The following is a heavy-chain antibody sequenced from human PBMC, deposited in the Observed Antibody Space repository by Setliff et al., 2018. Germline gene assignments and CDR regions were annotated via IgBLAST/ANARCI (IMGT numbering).Heavy chain of an antibody. CDR2: MYYSGST. CDR3: ARRWNFGPYGSGIHDGFDM. D-gene: IGHD3-10*01. Sequence: SETLSLTCSVSGGSISSGSYYWGWIRQSPGKGLEWIGSMYYSGSTKYKSSLRGRVTISLDTAENQFSLKLTSVTAADTAVYYCARRWNFGPYGSGIHDGFDMWGQGTMVTVSS. CDR1: GGSISSGSYY. V-gene: IGHV4-39*07. J-gene: IGHJ3*02.